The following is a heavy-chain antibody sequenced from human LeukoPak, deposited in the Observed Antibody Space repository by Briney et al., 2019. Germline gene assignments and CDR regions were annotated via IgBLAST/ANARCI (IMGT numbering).Heavy chain of an antibody. J-gene: IGHJ5*02. CDR3: ARDSNDWLGSPFDP. CDR1: GFTFSSYS. Sequence: GGSLRLSCAASGFTFSSYSMNWVRQAPGKGLEWVSSISSSSSYIYYADSVKGRFTISRDNAKNSLYLQMNSLRAEDTAVYYCARDSNDWLGSPFDPWGQGTLVTVSS. CDR2: ISSSSSYI. V-gene: IGHV3-21*01. D-gene: IGHD3-9*01.